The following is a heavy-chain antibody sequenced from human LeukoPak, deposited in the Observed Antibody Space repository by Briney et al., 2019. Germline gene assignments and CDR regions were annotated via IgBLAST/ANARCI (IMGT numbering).Heavy chain of an antibody. D-gene: IGHD6-13*01. CDR1: GFTFKTYT. Sequence: GGSLRLSCAASGFTFKTYTMHWARQAPGMGLEWVSSISSSSSYIFYADSVKGRFTISRDNAKNSLYLQMSSLRAEDAAVYYCARGAEAGRSKSYYLEYWGQGTLVTVSS. CDR3: ARGAEAGRSKSYYLEY. V-gene: IGHV3-21*01. J-gene: IGHJ4*02. CDR2: ISSSSSYI.